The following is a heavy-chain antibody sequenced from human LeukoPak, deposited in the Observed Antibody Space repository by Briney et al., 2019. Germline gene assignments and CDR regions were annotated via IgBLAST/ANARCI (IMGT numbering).Heavy chain of an antibody. CDR3: AKAGVRDVVVPAAIRRYYYYMDV. Sequence: GGSLRLSCAASGFTFSSYWMSWVRQAPGKGLEWVSAISGSGGSTYYADSVKGRFTISRDNSKNTLYLQMNSLRAEDTAVYYCAKAGVRDVVVPAAIRRYYYYMDVWGKGTTVTVSS. D-gene: IGHD2-2*01. CDR2: ISGSGGST. V-gene: IGHV3-23*01. J-gene: IGHJ6*03. CDR1: GFTFSSYW.